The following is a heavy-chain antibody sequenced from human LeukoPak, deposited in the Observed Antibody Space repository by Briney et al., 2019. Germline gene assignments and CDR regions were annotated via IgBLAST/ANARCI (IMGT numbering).Heavy chain of an antibody. J-gene: IGHJ4*02. CDR2: MNPNSGNT. Sequence: ASVKVSCKASVYTFTSYDNNWVRQATGQGLEWMGWMNPNSGNTGYAQKFQGRVTMTRNTSISTAYMELSSLRSEDTAVYYCTREAAAGYYYFDYWGQGTLVTVSP. CDR3: TREAAAGYYYFDY. V-gene: IGHV1-8*01. D-gene: IGHD6-13*01. CDR1: VYTFTSYD.